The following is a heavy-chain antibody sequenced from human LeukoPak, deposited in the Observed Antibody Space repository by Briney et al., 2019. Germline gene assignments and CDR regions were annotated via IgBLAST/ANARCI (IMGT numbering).Heavy chain of an antibody. V-gene: IGHV4-38-2*01. J-gene: IGHJ3*02. CDR3: ARHVYHPVTTVWALDI. D-gene: IGHD4-17*01. CDR1: GYSISSGYY. CDR2: IYHSGST. Sequence: SETLSLTCAVSGYSISSGYYWGWIRQPPGKGLEWIGSIYHSGSTYYNPSLKSRVTISVDTSKNQFSLKLSSVTAADTAVYYCARHVYHPVTTVWALDIWGQGTMVTVSS.